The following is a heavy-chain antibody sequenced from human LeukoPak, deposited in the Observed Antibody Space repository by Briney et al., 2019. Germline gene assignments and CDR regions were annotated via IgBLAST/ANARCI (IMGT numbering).Heavy chain of an antibody. CDR1: GYILTELS. J-gene: IGHJ4*02. CDR2: FNPEDGAT. D-gene: IGHD2-8*01. Sequence: ALVKVSCKVSGYILTELSLHWVRQTPGKGLEWMGGFNPEDGATLYAQKFKGRVTMTEDTSSDTAYMELSSLRSEDTAVYYCATMYIGYCSDGVCYDTDYWGQGTLITVSS. CDR3: ATMYIGYCSDGVCYDTDY. V-gene: IGHV1-24*01.